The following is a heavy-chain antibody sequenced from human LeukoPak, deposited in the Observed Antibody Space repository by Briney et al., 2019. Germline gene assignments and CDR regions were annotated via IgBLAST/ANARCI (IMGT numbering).Heavy chain of an antibody. V-gene: IGHV3-7*01. J-gene: IGHJ4*02. CDR3: AREPGAGVHY. CDR1: GFTFSSYW. Sequence: GGSLRLSCAASGFTFSSYWMTWVRQAPGKGLELVANIKEDGSEKYYVDSVKGRFTISRDNAKNSLYLQMNSLRAEDTAVYYCAREPGAGVHYWGQGTLVTVSS. D-gene: IGHD6-19*01. CDR2: IKEDGSEK.